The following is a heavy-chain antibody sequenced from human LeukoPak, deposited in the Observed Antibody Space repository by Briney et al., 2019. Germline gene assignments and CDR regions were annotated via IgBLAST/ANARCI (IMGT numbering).Heavy chain of an antibody. Sequence: SETLSLTCTVSGGSISSYYWSWIRQPPGKGLEWIGYIYNSGSTNYNSSLKSRVTISADTSKNQFSLKLSSVTAADTAVYYCARAIGATLFQSAFDIWGQGTMVTVSS. J-gene: IGHJ3*02. V-gene: IGHV4-59*01. CDR1: GGSISSYY. CDR2: IYNSGST. D-gene: IGHD5-12*01. CDR3: ARAIGATLFQSAFDI.